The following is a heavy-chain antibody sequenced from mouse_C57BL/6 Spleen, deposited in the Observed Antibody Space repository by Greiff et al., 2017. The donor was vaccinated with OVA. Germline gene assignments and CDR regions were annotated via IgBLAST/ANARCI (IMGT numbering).Heavy chain of an antibody. D-gene: IGHD4-1*01. V-gene: IGHV5-4*01. J-gene: IGHJ3*01. Sequence: EVKVVESGGGLVKPGGSLKLSCAASGFTFSSYAMSWVRQTPEKRLEWVATISDGGSYTYYPDNVKGRFPISRDNAKNNLYLQMSHLKSEDTAMYYCAREGPGTWAYWGQGTLVTVSA. CDR2: ISDGGSYT. CDR1: GFTFSSYA. CDR3: AREGPGTWAY.